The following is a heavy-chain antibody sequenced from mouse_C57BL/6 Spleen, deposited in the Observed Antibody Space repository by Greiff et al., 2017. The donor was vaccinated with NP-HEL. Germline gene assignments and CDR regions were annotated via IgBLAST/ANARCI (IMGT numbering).Heavy chain of an antibody. D-gene: IGHD1-1*02. V-gene: IGHV1-80*01. CDR1: GYAFSSYW. J-gene: IGHJ2*01. CDR2: IYPGDGDT. Sequence: QVQLKQSGAELVKPGASVKISCKASGYAFSSYWMNWVKQRPGKGLEWIGQIYPGDGDTNYNGKFKGKATLTADKSSSTAYMQLSSLTSEDSAVYFCGRKGWWDGFDYWGQGTTLTVSS. CDR3: GRKGWWDGFDY.